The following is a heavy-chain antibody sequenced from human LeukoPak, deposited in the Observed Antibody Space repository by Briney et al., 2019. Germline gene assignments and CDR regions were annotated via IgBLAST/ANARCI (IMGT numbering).Heavy chain of an antibody. CDR3: AREIMVRGVPHPDY. Sequence: SVKVSCKASGYTFTSYGISWVRQAPGQGLEWMGGIIPIFGTANYAQKFQGRVTITADKSTSTAYMELSSLRSEDTAVYYCAREIMVRGVPHPDYWGQGTLVTVSS. V-gene: IGHV1-69*06. J-gene: IGHJ4*02. CDR1: GYTFTSYG. D-gene: IGHD3-10*01. CDR2: IIPIFGTA.